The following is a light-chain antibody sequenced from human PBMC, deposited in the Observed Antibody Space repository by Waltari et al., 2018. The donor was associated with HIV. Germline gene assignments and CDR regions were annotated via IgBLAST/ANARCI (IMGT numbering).Light chain of an antibody. CDR3: AAWDDNLNGL. V-gene: IGLV1-47*01. J-gene: IGLJ2*01. CDR1: SSNIGSKY. CDR2: RNN. Sequence: QSVLTQPPSASGTPGQRVTIPCSGSSSNIGSKYVYWYQKLPGSAPKLLIYRNNQRPSGVPDRFSGSKSGTSASLAISGLRSEDEADYYCAAWDDNLNGLFGGGTKLTVL.